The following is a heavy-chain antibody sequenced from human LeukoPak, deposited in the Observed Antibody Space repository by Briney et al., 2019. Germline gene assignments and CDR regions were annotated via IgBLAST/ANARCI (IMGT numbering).Heavy chain of an antibody. CDR1: GGSISSYY. CDR2: IYYSGST. V-gene: IGHV4-59*01. D-gene: IGHD6-19*01. Sequence: SETLSLTCTVSGGSISSYYWSWIRQPPGKGLEWIGYIYYSGSTNYNPSLKSRVTISVDTSKNQFSLKLSSVTAADTAVYYCARDRYSSGWCEAYWGQGTLVTVSS. CDR3: ARDRYSSGWCEAY. J-gene: IGHJ4*02.